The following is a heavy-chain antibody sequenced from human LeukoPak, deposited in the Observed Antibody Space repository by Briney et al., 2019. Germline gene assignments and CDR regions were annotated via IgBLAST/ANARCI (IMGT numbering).Heavy chain of an antibody. CDR1: GFTFDDYA. CDR3: ARGASFDY. V-gene: IGHV3-9*01. CDR2: ISWNSGSI. D-gene: IGHD1-26*01. J-gene: IGHJ4*02. Sequence: GRSLRLSCAASGFTFDDYAMHWVRHAPGKGLEWVSGISWNSGSICYADSVKGRFTISRDNAKNSLYLQMNSLRAEDTAVYYCARGASFDYWGQGTLVTVSS.